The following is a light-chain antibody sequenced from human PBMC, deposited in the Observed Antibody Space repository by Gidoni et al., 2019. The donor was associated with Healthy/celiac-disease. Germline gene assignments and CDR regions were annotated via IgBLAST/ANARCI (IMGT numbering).Light chain of an antibody. J-gene: IGKJ1*01. Sequence: EIVLTPSPGTLSLSPGEGATLSCRASQSVSSSYLAWYQQKPGQAPRLLIYGASSRATGIPDRFSGSGSGTDFTLTISRLEPEDFAVYYCQQYGSSPKTFGQGTKVEIK. CDR2: GAS. CDR1: QSVSSSY. V-gene: IGKV3-20*01. CDR3: QQYGSSPKT.